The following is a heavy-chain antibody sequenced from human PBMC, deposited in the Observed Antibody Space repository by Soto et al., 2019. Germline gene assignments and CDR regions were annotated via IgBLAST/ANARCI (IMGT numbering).Heavy chain of an antibody. CDR3: ARHRHPRGTVGATSPLDP. CDR1: GFSVSSNY. CDR2: HYSGGST. V-gene: IGHV3-53*01. J-gene: IGHJ5*02. Sequence: GGSLRLSCAISGFSVSSNYLSWVRQSPGKGLEWVSVHYSGGSTYYADSVQGRFTISRDKSNNTLYLQMRRVRAKDTAVYFCARHRHPRGTVGATSPLDPWGQGTQVTVSS. D-gene: IGHD1-26*01.